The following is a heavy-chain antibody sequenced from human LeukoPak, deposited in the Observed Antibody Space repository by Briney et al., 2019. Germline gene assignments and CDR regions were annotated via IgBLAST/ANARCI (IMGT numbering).Heavy chain of an antibody. Sequence: SETLSLTCAVSGYSISSGYYWCWIRQPPGKGLEWIGSIYHSGNTYYNPSLKSRVTMSVDMSNNQFSLKLNSVTAADTAVYFCTREKSGTIVDYWGQGTLVTVSS. CDR2: IYHSGNT. D-gene: IGHD6-13*01. CDR3: TREKSGTIVDY. V-gene: IGHV4-38-2*02. CDR1: GYSISSGYY. J-gene: IGHJ4*02.